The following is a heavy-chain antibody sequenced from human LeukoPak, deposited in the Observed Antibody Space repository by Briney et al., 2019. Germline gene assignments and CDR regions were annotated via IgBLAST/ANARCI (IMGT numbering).Heavy chain of an antibody. J-gene: IGHJ4*02. CDR2: INPSGGST. V-gene: IGHV1-46*01. CDR3: ARPRFTTAQAGGPRTYYFDY. CDR1: GYTFTSYY. Sequence: ASVKVSCKASGYTFTSYYMHWVRQAPGQGLEWMGIINPSGGSTSYAQKFQGRVTMTRDTSTSTVYMELSSLRSEDTAVYYCARPRFTTAQAGGPRTYYFDYWGQGALVTVSS. D-gene: IGHD3-22*01.